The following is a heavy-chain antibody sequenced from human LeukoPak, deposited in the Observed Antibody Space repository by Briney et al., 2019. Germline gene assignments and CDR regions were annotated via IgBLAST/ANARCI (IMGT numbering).Heavy chain of an antibody. Sequence: PGGSLRLSCAASGFTFSSYAMSWVRQAPGKGLEWVSAISGSGGSTYYADSVKGRFTISRDNSKNTLYLQMNSLRAEDTAVYYCAKDQRPGYYDSSGYYYWGQGTLVTVSS. CDR1: GFTFSSYA. D-gene: IGHD3-22*01. CDR2: ISGSGGST. J-gene: IGHJ4*02. CDR3: AKDQRPGYYDSSGYYY. V-gene: IGHV3-23*01.